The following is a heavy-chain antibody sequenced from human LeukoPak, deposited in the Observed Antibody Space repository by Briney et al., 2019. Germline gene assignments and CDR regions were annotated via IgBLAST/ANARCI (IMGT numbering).Heavy chain of an antibody. Sequence: PGGSLRLSCAASGFTFSSYAMSWVRQAPGKGLEWVSAISGSGGSTYYADSVKGRFTISRDNSKNTLYLQMNSLRAEDTAVYYCARWGEVYWYFDLWGRGTLVTVSS. V-gene: IGHV3-23*01. D-gene: IGHD3-16*01. CDR3: ARWGEVYWYFDL. CDR1: GFTFSSYA. J-gene: IGHJ2*01. CDR2: ISGSGGST.